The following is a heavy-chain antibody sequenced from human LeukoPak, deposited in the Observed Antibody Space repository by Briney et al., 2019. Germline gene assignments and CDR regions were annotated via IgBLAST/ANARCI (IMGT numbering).Heavy chain of an antibody. V-gene: IGHV3-48*03. Sequence: PGGSLRLSCAAPGFTFSSYEMTWVRQAPGKGLEWVSNISGSDTTIHYADSVKGRFTISRDNARNSLYLQMNSLRAEDTAVYYCARSRRDNYYYYYGMDVWGQGTTVTVSS. CDR1: GFTFSSYE. CDR2: ISGSDTTI. J-gene: IGHJ6*02. D-gene: IGHD5-24*01. CDR3: ARSRRDNYYYYYGMDV.